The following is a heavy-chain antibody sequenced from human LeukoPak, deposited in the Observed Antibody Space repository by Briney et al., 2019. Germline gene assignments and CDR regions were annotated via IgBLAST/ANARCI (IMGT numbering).Heavy chain of an antibody. CDR2: IYSGGST. CDR3: ARDRNYYGSGSYYNGLGDAFDI. J-gene: IGHJ3*02. V-gene: IGHV3-53*01. D-gene: IGHD3-10*01. CDR1: GFTVSSNY. Sequence: GGSLRLSCAASGFTVSSNYMSWVRQAPGKGLEWVSVIYSGGSTYYADSVKGRFTISRDNAKNSLYLQMNSLRAEDTAVYYCARDRNYYGSGSYYNGLGDAFDIWGQGTMVTVSS.